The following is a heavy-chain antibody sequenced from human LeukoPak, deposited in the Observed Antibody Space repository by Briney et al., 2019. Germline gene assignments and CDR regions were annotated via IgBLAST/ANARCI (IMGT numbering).Heavy chain of an antibody. D-gene: IGHD2-21*02. V-gene: IGHV1-18*01. J-gene: IGHJ4*02. CDR2: ISAYNGNT. Sequence: GASVKVSCKASGYTFTSYGISWVRQAPGQGLEWMGWISAYNGNTNYAQKLQGRVTMTTDTSTSTAYMELRSLRSDDTAVYYCAREGLVAYCGGDCYALDYWGQGTLVTVPS. CDR3: AREGLVAYCGGDCYALDY. CDR1: GYTFTSYG.